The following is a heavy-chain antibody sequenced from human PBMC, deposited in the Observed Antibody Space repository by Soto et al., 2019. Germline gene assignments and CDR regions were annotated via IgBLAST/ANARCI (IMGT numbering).Heavy chain of an antibody. V-gene: IGHV1-3*04. CDR1: GYTFTRYA. Sequence: QVQLVQSGPEVKQPGASVKVSCKASGYTFTRYAIHWVRQAPGQRLEWMGWINTDNGGIRYSQKVQGRITITTDTSARTAYMELSRLTAEDTAVYYCAREGTSFGVTTEKTYDYWGQGTLVTITS. CDR3: AREGTSFGVTTEKTYDY. J-gene: IGHJ4*02. CDR2: INTDNGGI. D-gene: IGHD3-3*01.